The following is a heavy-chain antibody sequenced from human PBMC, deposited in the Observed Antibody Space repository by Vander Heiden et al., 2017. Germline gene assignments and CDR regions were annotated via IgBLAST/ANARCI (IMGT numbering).Heavy chain of an antibody. CDR3: AKEDGSFDTNGPDY. CDR2: ISHSGATT. V-gene: IGHV3-23*01. Sequence: EVELLQSGGGLVQPGESLSLSCAASGFTFSSYAMSWVRPAPGKGLEWVTAISHSGATTFEAESVKGRFTISRDNSKNTLYLQMNSLRAEDTAVYYCAKEDGSFDTNGPDYWGQGTLVTVSS. CDR1: GFTFSSYA. J-gene: IGHJ4*02. D-gene: IGHD2-8*01.